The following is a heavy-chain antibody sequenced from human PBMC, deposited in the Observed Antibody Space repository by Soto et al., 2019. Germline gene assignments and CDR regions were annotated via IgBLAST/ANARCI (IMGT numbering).Heavy chain of an antibody. J-gene: IGHJ6*02. CDR1: GYSFTSYW. D-gene: IGHD1-1*01. CDR2: IDPSDSYT. Sequence: PGESLKISCKGSGYSFTSYWISWVRQMPGKGLEWMGRIDPSDSYTNYSPSFQGRVTISADRSISTAFLQWSSLEASDTAIYYCARRLSGPKEEYNAYYFYGLDVWGQGTTVTVSS. CDR3: ARRLSGPKEEYNAYYFYGLDV. V-gene: IGHV5-10-1*01.